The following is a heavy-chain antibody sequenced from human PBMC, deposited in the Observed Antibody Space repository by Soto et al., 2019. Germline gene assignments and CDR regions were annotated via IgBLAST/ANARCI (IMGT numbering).Heavy chain of an antibody. D-gene: IGHD6-6*01. CDR3: ARAREPEYSSSIFFDY. J-gene: IGHJ4*01. CDR2: IYSAGST. V-gene: IGHV3-53*01. Sequence: GGSLRLSYAVSGLTVSRTQMSWVRPAPGKGLQWVSVIYSAGSTYYANAVKGRFTISRDISENKIFLELNGLTVDDTAVYYCARAREPEYSSSIFFDYWGRGTVVTVSS. CDR1: GLTVSRTQ.